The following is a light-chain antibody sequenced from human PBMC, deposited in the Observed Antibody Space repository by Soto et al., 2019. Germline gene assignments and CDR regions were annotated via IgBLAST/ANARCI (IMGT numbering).Light chain of an antibody. V-gene: IGKV1-5*03. CDR2: KAS. CDR3: QQYNXXSPX. CDR1: QSISVW. Sequence: DIQMTQSPSTLSASVGDRVTITCRASQSISVWLAWYQQKAGKAPNLLIYKASRLESGVPSRFSGSGSEKEFTLTISGLQPGDSATYYCQQYNXXSPXFGQGTK. J-gene: IGKJ1*01.